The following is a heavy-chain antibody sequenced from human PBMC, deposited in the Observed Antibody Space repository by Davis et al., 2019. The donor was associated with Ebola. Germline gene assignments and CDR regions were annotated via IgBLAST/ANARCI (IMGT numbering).Heavy chain of an antibody. CDR3: ALGYFGQDPLDF. J-gene: IGHJ4*02. CDR2: YFYSGST. Sequence: PSETLSLTCTVSGGSIRSGGYYWSWIRQYPGKALEWIGYYFYSGSTHYNPSLHSRVTISVDTSKRQISLKLSSVTAADTAMYYCALGYFGQDPLDFWGQGAMVTVSS. D-gene: IGHD3-9*01. V-gene: IGHV4-31*03. CDR1: GGSIRSGGYY.